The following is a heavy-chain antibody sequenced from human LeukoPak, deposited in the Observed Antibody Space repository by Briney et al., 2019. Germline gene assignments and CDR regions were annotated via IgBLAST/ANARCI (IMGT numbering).Heavy chain of an antibody. D-gene: IGHD6-6*01. J-gene: IGHJ4*02. CDR1: GFTVSSNY. V-gene: IGHV3-53*01. Sequence: GGPLRLSCAASGFTVSSNYMSWVRQAPGKGLEYISVTYSSGTTYYADSVRDRFTISRDNSRNTLYLQMNSLRPDDTAVYYCAREPTYRSSLDFWGQGTLVTVSS. CDR2: TYSSGTT. CDR3: AREPTYRSSLDF.